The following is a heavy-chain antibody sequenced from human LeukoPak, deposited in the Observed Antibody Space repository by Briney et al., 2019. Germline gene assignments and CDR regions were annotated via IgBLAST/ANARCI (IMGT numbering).Heavy chain of an antibody. J-gene: IGHJ5*02. CDR2: INHSGST. D-gene: IGHD3-10*01. V-gene: IGHV4-34*01. CDR3: ARGQKDGSGSYYNA. CDR1: GFTFSNAW. Sequence: GSLRLSCAASGFTFSNAWLTWVRQPPGKGLEWIGEINHSGSTNYNPSLKSRVTISVDTSKNQFSLKLSSVTAADTAVYYCARGQKDGSGSYYNAWGQGTLVTVSS.